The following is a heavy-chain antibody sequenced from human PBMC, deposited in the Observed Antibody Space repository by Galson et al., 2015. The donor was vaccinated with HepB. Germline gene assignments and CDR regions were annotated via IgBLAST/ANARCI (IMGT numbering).Heavy chain of an antibody. D-gene: IGHD6-13*01. J-gene: IGHJ4*02. CDR3: TRDGSPIAAAGGDY. CDR1: GFTFGDYA. CDR2: IRSKAYGGTT. V-gene: IGHV3-49*04. Sequence: SLRLSCAASGFTFGDYAMSWVRQAPGKGLEWVGFIRSKAYGGTTEYAASVKGRFTISRDDSKSIAYLQMNSLETEDTAVYYCTRDGSPIAAAGGDYWGQGTLVTVSS.